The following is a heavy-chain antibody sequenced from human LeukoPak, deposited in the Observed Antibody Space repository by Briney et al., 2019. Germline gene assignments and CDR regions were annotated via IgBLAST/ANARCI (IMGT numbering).Heavy chain of an antibody. CDR3: ARDEVTSGGGLES. CDR1: GFAVNTKF. Sequence: GGSLRLSCAASGFAVNTKFMHWVRQAPGKGLEWISVIYSGGLTYYADSVEGRFTITRGNSKNTLYLLMNSLRDEDTAVYYCARDEVTSGGGLESWGQGTLVIVSS. CDR2: IYSGGLT. V-gene: IGHV3-53*01. D-gene: IGHD3-16*01. J-gene: IGHJ4*02.